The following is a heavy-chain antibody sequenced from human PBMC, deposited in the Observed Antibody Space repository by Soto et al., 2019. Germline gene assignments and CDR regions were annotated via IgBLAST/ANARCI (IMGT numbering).Heavy chain of an antibody. D-gene: IGHD2-2*02. CDR1: GFTLSSYW. V-gene: IGHV3-74*01. J-gene: IGHJ6*01. CDR3: SRELPTAIRGGYYYSYGMDV. Sequence: EVQLVESGGGLVQPGGSLRLSCAASGFTLSSYWMHWVRQAPGKGLVWVSRIHTDGSSTSYADSVKGRFTISRDSAKNTLYLQMSSLRAEDTAVYYCSRELPTAIRGGYYYSYGMDVW. CDR2: IHTDGSST.